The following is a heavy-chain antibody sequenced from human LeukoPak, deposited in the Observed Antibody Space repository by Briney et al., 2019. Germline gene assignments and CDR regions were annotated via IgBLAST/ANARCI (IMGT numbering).Heavy chain of an antibody. CDR3: TRGGLYGGSSAFDY. CDR2: TRNKADGYTT. J-gene: IGHJ4*02. CDR1: GFNINDHY. Sequence: GGSLRLSCAASGFNINDHYMDWVRQAPGKGLEWIGRTRNKADGYTTVYAASVKGRFTISGDASHNSMYLQMNSLKTEDTAVYYCTRGGLYGGSSAFDYWGQGTLVTVSS. D-gene: IGHD2-15*01. V-gene: IGHV3-72*01.